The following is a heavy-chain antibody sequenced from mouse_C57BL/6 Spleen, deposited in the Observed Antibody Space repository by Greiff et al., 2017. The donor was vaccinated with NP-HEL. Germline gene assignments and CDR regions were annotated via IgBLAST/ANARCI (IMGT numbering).Heavy chain of an antibody. J-gene: IGHJ1*03. V-gene: IGHV7-3*01. CDR3: ARYKSGVGYFDV. CDR1: GFTFTDYY. CDR2: IRNKANGYTT. D-gene: IGHD1-1*01. Sequence: DVMLVESGGGLVQPGGSLSLSCAASGFTFTDYYMSWVRQPPGKALEWLGFIRNKANGYTTEYSASVKGRFTISRDNSQSILYLQMNALRAEDSATYYCARYKSGVGYFDVWGTGTTVTVSS.